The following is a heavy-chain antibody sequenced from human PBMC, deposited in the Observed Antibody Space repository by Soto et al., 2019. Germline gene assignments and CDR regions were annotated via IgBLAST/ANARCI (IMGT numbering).Heavy chain of an antibody. CDR3: ARTMRSYDFWSGYPPPYYYYGMDV. J-gene: IGHJ6*02. Sequence: ASVKVSCKASGGTFSSYAVSWVRQAPGQGLEWMGGIIPIFGTANYAQKFQGRVTITADKSTSTAYMELSSLRSEDTAVYYCARTMRSYDFWSGYPPPYYYYGMDVWGQGTTVTVS. V-gene: IGHV1-69*06. CDR2: IIPIFGTA. CDR1: GGTFSSYA. D-gene: IGHD3-3*01.